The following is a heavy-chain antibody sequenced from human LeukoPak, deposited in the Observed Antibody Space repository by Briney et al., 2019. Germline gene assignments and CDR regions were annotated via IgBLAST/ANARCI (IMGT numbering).Heavy chain of an antibody. CDR3: ARSDYDILTGYYGGHYYYYYMDV. V-gene: IGHV3-74*01. CDR2: INSDGSST. J-gene: IGHJ6*03. D-gene: IGHD3-9*01. Sequence: GGSLRLSCAASGFTFSSYWMHWVRQAPGKGLVWVSRINSDGSSTSYADSVKGRFTISRDNAKNTLYLQMNSLRAEDTAVYYCARSDYDILTGYYGGHYYYYYMDVWGKGTTVTISS. CDR1: GFTFSSYW.